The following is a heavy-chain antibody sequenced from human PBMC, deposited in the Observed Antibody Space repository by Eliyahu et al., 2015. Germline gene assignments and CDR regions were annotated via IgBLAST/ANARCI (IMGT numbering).Heavy chain of an antibody. J-gene: IGHJ6*02. V-gene: IGHV3-9*01. CDR3: AKDQWGDGSRAGSGMDV. CDR2: ISWSSGSI. D-gene: IGHD6-6*01. CDR1: GFTLYDYG. Sequence: EVQLVESGGGSVQPGRSLRLSGAASGFTLYDYGMHWVRQAPGKGLEWVSGISWSSGSIGXADSVKGRFTIARDNAKNSXYLQMNSLRPEDTALYYCAKDQWGDGSRAGSGMDVWGQGTTVTVSS.